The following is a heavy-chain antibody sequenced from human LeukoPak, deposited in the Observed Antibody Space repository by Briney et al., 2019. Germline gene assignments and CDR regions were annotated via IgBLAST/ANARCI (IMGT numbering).Heavy chain of an antibody. Sequence: PGGSLRLSCAASGFTFSSCAMHWVRQAPGKGLEWVAVISYDGSNKCYADSVKGRFTISRDNSKNTLYLQMNSLRAEDTAVYFCARGVVITTGLDYWGPGTLVTVSS. CDR1: GFTFSSCA. CDR2: ISYDGSNK. J-gene: IGHJ4*02. D-gene: IGHD3-22*01. CDR3: ARGVVITTGLDY. V-gene: IGHV3-30-3*01.